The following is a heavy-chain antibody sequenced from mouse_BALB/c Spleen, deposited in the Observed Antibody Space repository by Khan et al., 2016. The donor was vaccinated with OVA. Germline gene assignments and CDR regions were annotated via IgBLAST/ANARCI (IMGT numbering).Heavy chain of an antibody. CDR3: ARGGYGSLAY. D-gene: IGHD2-2*01. J-gene: IGHJ3*01. CDR1: GYTFTSYW. Sequence: QVQLQQSGAELAKPGASVKMSCKASGYTFTSYWMHWVKQRPGQGLEWIGYIHPSTGYTEYNQKFKDKATMTADKSSSTAYMQLSSLTSEDSAVYYCARGGYGSLAYWGQGTLVTVSA. V-gene: IGHV1-7*01. CDR2: IHPSTGYT.